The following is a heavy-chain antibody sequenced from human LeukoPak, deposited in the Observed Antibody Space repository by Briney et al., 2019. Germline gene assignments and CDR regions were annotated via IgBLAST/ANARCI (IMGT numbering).Heavy chain of an antibody. CDR2: ITWDGYKI. Sequence: GGSLRLSCEASGFIFDDYVMYWVRQPPGKGLEWVSGITWDGYKIDYVDSVKGRFTISRDNSKNTLYLQMNSLRAEDTAEYYCAKTLRESSGREYFDLWGRGTLVTVSS. CDR3: AKTLRESSGREYFDL. V-gene: IGHV3-9*01. D-gene: IGHD6-19*01. J-gene: IGHJ2*01. CDR1: GFIFDDYV.